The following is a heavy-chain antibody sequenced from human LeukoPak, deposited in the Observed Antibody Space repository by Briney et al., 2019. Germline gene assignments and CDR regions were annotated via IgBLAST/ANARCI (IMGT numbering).Heavy chain of an antibody. CDR3: ARGGRGRNWFDP. CDR1: GGSIFSYY. Sequence: SETLSLTCTVSGGSIFSYYWSWIRQPPGKGLEWMGYIYYSGSTNYNPSLKSRVTISVDTSKNQFSLKLTSVTAADTAVYYCARGGRGRNWFDPWGQGTLVTVSS. V-gene: IGHV4-59*01. CDR2: IYYSGST. J-gene: IGHJ5*02. D-gene: IGHD3-10*01.